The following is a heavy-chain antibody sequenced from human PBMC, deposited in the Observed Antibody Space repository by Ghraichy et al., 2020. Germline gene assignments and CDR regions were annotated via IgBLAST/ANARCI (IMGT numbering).Heavy chain of an antibody. CDR2: ISAYNGNT. D-gene: IGHD4-23*01. J-gene: IGHJ6*02. CDR3: ARDRRDFYGGNSVDV. V-gene: IGHV1-18*01. Sequence: RMGWISAYNGNTNYAQKLQGRVTMTTDTSTSTAYMELRSLRSDDTAVYYCARDRRDFYGGNSVDVWGQG.